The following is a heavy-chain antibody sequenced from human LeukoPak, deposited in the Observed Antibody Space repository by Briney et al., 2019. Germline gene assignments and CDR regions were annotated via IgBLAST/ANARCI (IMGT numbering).Heavy chain of an antibody. V-gene: IGHV3-23*01. Sequence: GGSLRLSCAASGFTFSSYTMSWVRQAPGKGLEWVSPITTSDGNTYYADSVKGRFTVPRDNSKNTLFLQMNSLRAEDTAVYYCAKDGGLWVSAHRGDSWGRGTLVTVSS. CDR1: GFTFSSYT. D-gene: IGHD3-16*01. CDR2: ITTSDGNT. J-gene: IGHJ4*02. CDR3: AKDGGLWVSAHRGDS.